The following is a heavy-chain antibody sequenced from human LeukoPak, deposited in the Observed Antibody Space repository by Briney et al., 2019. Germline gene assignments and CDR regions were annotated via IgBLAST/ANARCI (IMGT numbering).Heavy chain of an antibody. CDR1: GFTFSSYG. V-gene: IGHV3-33*06. CDR2: IWYDGSNK. J-gene: IGHJ3*02. CDR3: AKYRYYPRGDDAFDI. Sequence: GRSLRLSCAASGFTFSSYGMHWVRQAPGKGLEWVAVIWYDGSNKYYADSVKGRFTISRDNSKNTLYLQMNSLRAEDTAVYYCAKYRYYPRGDDAFDIWGQGTMVTVSS. D-gene: IGHD1-26*01.